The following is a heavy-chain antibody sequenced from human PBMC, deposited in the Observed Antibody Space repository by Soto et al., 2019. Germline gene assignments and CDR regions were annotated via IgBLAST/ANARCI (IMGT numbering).Heavy chain of an antibody. Sequence: ASVKVSCKASGYTFTSYGISWVRQAPGQGLEWMGWISAYNGNTNYAQKLQGRVTMTTDTSTSTAYMELRSLRSDDTAVYYCARDRGYDAHDYYYNAMDVWGQGTTVTVSS. J-gene: IGHJ6*02. CDR3: ARDRGYDAHDYYYNAMDV. D-gene: IGHD2-15*01. CDR1: GYTFTSYG. CDR2: ISAYNGNT. V-gene: IGHV1-18*04.